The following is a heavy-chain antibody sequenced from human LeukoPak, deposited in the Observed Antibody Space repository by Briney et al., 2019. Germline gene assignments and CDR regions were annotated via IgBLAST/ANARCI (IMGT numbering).Heavy chain of an antibody. CDR2: ISGSGGST. D-gene: IGHD1-26*01. CDR3: AKDLGSGSYSVYYYYGMDV. Sequence: GGSLRLSCAASGFTFSSYAMSWVRQAPGKGLEWVSAISGSGGSTYYADSVKGRFTISRDNSKNTLYLQMNSLGAEDTAVYYCAKDLGSGSYSVYYYYGMDVWGQGTTVTVSS. V-gene: IGHV3-23*01. J-gene: IGHJ6*02. CDR1: GFTFSSYA.